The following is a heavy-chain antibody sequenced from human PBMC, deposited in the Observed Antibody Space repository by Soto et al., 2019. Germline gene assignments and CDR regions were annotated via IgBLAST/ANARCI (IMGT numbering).Heavy chain of an antibody. CDR1: GYTFTNYD. CDR3: ARGRRYCTTTSCDPPALFPYGMEV. Sequence: ASVKVSCKTSGYTFTNYDINWVRQAAGQGLEWMGWINPDSDNTGYAQKFQGRVTMTRDTSISTAYMELNSLRSEDTAVYYCARGRRYCTTTSCDPPALFPYGMEVWG. V-gene: IGHV1-8*01. CDR2: INPDSDNT. D-gene: IGHD2-2*01. J-gene: IGHJ6*02.